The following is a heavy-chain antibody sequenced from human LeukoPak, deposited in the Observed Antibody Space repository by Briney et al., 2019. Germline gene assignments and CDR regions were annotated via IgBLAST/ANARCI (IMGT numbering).Heavy chain of an antibody. V-gene: IGHV4-31*03. Sequence: PSETLSLTCTVSGDSIPSAGYFWNWIRQHPGKGLEWIVYIYNSGSTSYNPSLKSRISISIDTSKNQFSLRLSSVTAADTAVYYCARDANDGYGGYMDVWGQGTTVTVSS. J-gene: IGHJ6*03. D-gene: IGHD5-24*01. CDR2: IYNSGST. CDR1: GDSIPSAGYF. CDR3: ARDANDGYGGYMDV.